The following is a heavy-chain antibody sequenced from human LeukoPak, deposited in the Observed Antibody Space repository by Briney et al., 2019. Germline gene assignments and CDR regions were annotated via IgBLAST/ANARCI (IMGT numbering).Heavy chain of an antibody. CDR3: ARRGLRYFDWLSLEYGMDV. CDR1: GYSFTSYW. J-gene: IGHJ6*02. V-gene: IGHV5-51*01. D-gene: IGHD3-9*01. Sequence: GESLKISCKGSGYSFTSYWIGWVRQMPGKGLGGMGIIYPGDSDTRYSPSFQGQVTISADKSISTAYLQWSSLKASDTAMYYCARRGLRYFDWLSLEYGMDVWGQGTTVTVSS. CDR2: IYPGDSDT.